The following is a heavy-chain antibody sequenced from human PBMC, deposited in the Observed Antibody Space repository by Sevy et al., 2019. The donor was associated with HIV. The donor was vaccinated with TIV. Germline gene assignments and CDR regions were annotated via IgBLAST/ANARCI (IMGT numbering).Heavy chain of an antibody. J-gene: IGHJ6*02. CDR1: GGTFSSYA. Sequence: ASVKVSCKASGGTFSSYAISWVRHAPGEGLEWMGRIIPIFRTANYAQKFQGRVTITADESTGTAYMELSSLRSEDTAVYYCAGTSSPYYYYGMDVWGQGTTVTVSS. CDR2: IIPIFRTA. D-gene: IGHD2-2*01. V-gene: IGHV1-69*13. CDR3: AGTSSPYYYYGMDV.